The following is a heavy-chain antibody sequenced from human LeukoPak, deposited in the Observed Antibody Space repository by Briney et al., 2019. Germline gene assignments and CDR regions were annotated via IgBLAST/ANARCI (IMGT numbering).Heavy chain of an antibody. CDR2: ISGSSSYI. V-gene: IGHV3-21*01. J-gene: IGHJ4*02. Sequence: GGSLRLSCAASGFTFSSYSMNWVRQAPGKGLEWVSSISGSSSYIYYADSVKGRFTIPRDNAKNSLYLQMNSLRAEDTAVYYCAADTAMVTAYWGQGTLVTVSS. CDR1: GFTFSSYS. CDR3: AADTAMVTAY. D-gene: IGHD5-18*01.